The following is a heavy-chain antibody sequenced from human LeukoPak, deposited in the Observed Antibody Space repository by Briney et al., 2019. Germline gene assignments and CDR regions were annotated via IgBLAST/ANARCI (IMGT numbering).Heavy chain of an antibody. CDR1: GGTFSSYA. D-gene: IGHD3-22*01. Sequence: GASVKVSCKASGGTFSSYAISWVRQAPGQGLEWMGGIIPIFGTANYAQKFQGRVTITADESTSTAYMELSSLRSEDTAVYYCATLVDSSGYYFDYWGQGTLVTVSS. CDR2: IIPIFGTA. V-gene: IGHV1-69*13. J-gene: IGHJ4*02. CDR3: ATLVDSSGYYFDY.